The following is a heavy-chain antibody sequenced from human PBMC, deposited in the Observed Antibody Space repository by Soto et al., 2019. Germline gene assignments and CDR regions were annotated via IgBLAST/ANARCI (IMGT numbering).Heavy chain of an antibody. V-gene: IGHV4-34*01. CDR1: GGSFSASY. Sequence: SETLSLTCAVSGGSFSASYWSWIRQPPGKGLEWIGEVNHSGTTDFSPSLKSRVTMSVDTSKNQLSLRLSSVSAADTAVYYCARGRVVPAGFTRVRFDPWGQGTLVTVSS. J-gene: IGHJ5*02. CDR3: ARGRVVPAGFTRVRFDP. D-gene: IGHD2-2*01. CDR2: VNHSGTT.